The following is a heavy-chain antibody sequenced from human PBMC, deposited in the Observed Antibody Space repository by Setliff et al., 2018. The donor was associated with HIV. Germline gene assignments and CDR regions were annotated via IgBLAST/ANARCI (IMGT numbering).Heavy chain of an antibody. Sequence: GGSLRLSCAASGFTFSSYEMNWVRQAPGKGLEWVSYISSSGSTIYYADSVKGRFTISRDKAKNSLYLQMNSLRAEDTAVYYCARAYYNFWSGYYLSYGMDVWGQGTTVTVSS. CDR2: ISSSGSTI. J-gene: IGHJ6*02. CDR3: ARAYYNFWSGYYLSYGMDV. CDR1: GFTFSSYE. V-gene: IGHV3-48*03. D-gene: IGHD3-3*01.